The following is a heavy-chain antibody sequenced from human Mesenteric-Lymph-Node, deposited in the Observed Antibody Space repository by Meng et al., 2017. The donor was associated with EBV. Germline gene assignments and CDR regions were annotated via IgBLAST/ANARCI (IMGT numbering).Heavy chain of an antibody. Sequence: QVQLQHGGAGLLKPSEPLSLTCDVYGDSSSAYYWRWIRQPPGRGLEWIGDVIHSGNTSYSPSLKSRVTISVDTSKRQFSLKLRSMTAADTAVYYCATGWGKANYWGQGTLVTVSS. CDR1: GDSSSAYY. J-gene: IGHJ4*02. CDR2: VIHSGNT. CDR3: ATGWGKANY. D-gene: IGHD3-16*01. V-gene: IGHV4-34*12.